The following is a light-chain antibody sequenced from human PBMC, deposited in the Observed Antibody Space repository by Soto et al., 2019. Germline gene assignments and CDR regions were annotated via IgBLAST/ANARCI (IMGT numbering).Light chain of an antibody. CDR3: QQYKNWPPLT. V-gene: IGKV3-15*01. Sequence: EIVLTQSPATLSASPGERATLSCGASQSVSTNVAWYQQKPGQAPRLLIYGASTRATGIPARFSGGGSGTEFTLTISSLQSEDFAVYYCQQYKNWPPLTFGGGTKVEIK. CDR2: GAS. CDR1: QSVSTN. J-gene: IGKJ4*01.